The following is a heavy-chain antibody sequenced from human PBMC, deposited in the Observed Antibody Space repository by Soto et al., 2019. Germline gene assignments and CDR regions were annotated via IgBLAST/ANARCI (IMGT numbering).Heavy chain of an antibody. V-gene: IGHV1-69*06. J-gene: IGHJ6*02. D-gene: IGHD3-16*01. CDR2: IIPIFGTA. CDR1: GGTFSSYA. Sequence: QVQLVQSGAEVKKPGSSVKVSCKASGGTFSSYAISWVRQAPGQGLEWMGGIIPIFGTANYAQKFQGRVTITADKSTSTAYKERGRLRYEDTAVYYCARMGMGGPRYYYYGRDVWGQGTTVTVS. CDR3: ARMGMGGPRYYYYGRDV.